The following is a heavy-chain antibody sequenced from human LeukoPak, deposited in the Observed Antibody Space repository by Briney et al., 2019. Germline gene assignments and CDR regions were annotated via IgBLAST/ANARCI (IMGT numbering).Heavy chain of an antibody. V-gene: IGHV1-24*01. CDR3: ATASTQVYAIPYFDY. J-gene: IGHJ4*02. CDR1: GYTLTELS. Sequence: ASVKVSCKVSGYTLTELSMHWVRQAPGKGLEWMGGFDPEDGETIYAQKFQGRVTVTEDTSTDTAYMELSSLRSEDTAVYYCATASTQVYAIPYFDYWGQGTLVTVSS. D-gene: IGHD2-8*01. CDR2: FDPEDGET.